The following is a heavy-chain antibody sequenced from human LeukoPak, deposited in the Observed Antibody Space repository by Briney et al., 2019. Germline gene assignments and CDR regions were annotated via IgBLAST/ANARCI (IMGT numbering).Heavy chain of an antibody. D-gene: IGHD1-7*01. J-gene: IGHJ6*02. Sequence: SETLSLTCTVSGGSISNYYWSWIRQPPGKGLEWIGYIYYSGSTNYNPSLKSRVTISVDTSKNQFSLKLSPVTAADTAVYYCARDNWNYGSSMDVWGQGTTVTVSS. V-gene: IGHV4-59*01. CDR2: IYYSGST. CDR3: ARDNWNYGSSMDV. CDR1: GGSISNYY.